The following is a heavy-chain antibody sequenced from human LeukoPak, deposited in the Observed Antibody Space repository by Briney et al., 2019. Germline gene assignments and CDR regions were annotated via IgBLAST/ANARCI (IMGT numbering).Heavy chain of an antibody. V-gene: IGHV3-48*01. D-gene: IGHD3-22*01. CDR2: ITSSSSTI. Sequence: GGSLRLSCAASGFTLSSYSMNWVRQAPGKGLEWVSYITSSSSTIYYADSVKGRFTISRDNSKNTVYLQMNSLRAEDTAVYYCAKDPTHFRVWDDYDNTRLNSWGQGTLVTVSS. CDR1: GFTLSSYS. CDR3: AKDPTHFRVWDDYDNTRLNS. J-gene: IGHJ4*02.